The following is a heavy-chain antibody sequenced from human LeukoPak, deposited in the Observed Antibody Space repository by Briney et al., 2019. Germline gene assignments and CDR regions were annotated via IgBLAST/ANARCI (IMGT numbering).Heavy chain of an antibody. V-gene: IGHV1-2*04. CDR2: INPNSGGT. CDR3: ARGPATIWYFDY. D-gene: IGHD5-12*01. Sequence: ASVKVSCKASGGTFSSYAISWVRQAPGQGLEWMGWINPNSGGTNYAQKFQVWVTMTRDTSISTAYMELSRLRSDDAAVYYCARGPATIWYFDYWGQGTLVTVSS. J-gene: IGHJ4*02. CDR1: GGTFSSYA.